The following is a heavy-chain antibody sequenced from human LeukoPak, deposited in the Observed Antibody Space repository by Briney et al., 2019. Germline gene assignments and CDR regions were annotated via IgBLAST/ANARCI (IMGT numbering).Heavy chain of an antibody. J-gene: IGHJ6*02. Sequence: GASVTVSCKASGYTFTSYAISWVRQAPGQGLEWMGGIIPIFGTANYAQKFQGRVTITADESTSTAYMELSSLRSEDTAVYYCARGKLSDGRDYYYGMDVWGQGTTVTVSS. CDR1: GYTFTSYA. V-gene: IGHV1-69*13. D-gene: IGHD5-24*01. CDR3: ARGKLSDGRDYYYGMDV. CDR2: IIPIFGTA.